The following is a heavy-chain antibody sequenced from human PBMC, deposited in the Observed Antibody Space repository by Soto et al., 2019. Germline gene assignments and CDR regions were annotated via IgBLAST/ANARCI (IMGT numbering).Heavy chain of an antibody. Sequence: SLRLSCTASGFTFGDYAMSWFRQAPGKGLEWVGFIRSKAYGGTTEYAASVKGRFTISRDDSKSIAYLQMNSLRAEDTAVYFCAKSPSVVLVPSTLGGNNWFDPWGQGTLVTVSS. CDR3: AKSPSVVLVPSTLGGNNWFDP. J-gene: IGHJ5*02. CDR2: IRSKAYGGTT. CDR1: GFTFGDYA. D-gene: IGHD3-16*01. V-gene: IGHV3-49*03.